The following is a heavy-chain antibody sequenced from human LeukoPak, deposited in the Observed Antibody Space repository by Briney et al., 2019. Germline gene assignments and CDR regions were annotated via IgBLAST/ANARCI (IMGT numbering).Heavy chain of an antibody. J-gene: IGHJ6*02. CDR1: GFTFSSYS. CDR3: AREYTDYYDSSGYPPYYYGMDV. V-gene: IGHV3-48*04. Sequence: PGGSLRLSCAASGFTFSSYSMNWVRQAPGKGLEWVSYISSSSSTIYYADSVKGRFTISRDNAKNSLYLQMNSLRAEDTAVYYCAREYTDYYDSSGYPPYYYGMDVWGQGTTVTVSS. D-gene: IGHD3-22*01. CDR2: ISSSSSTI.